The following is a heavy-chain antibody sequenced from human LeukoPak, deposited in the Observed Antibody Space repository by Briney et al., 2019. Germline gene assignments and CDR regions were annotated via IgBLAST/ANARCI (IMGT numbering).Heavy chain of an antibody. V-gene: IGHV3-66*01. Sequence: GGSLRLSCVASGFTVSSNYMNWARQAPGKGLEWVSVIYSGGSTYYADSVKGRFTISRDNSKNTLYLQMSSLRAEDTAVYYCARVPRGHGGTSGAIDYWGQGTLVTVSS. CDR2: IYSGGST. CDR1: GFTVSSNY. D-gene: IGHD4-23*01. J-gene: IGHJ4*02. CDR3: ARVPRGHGGTSGAIDY.